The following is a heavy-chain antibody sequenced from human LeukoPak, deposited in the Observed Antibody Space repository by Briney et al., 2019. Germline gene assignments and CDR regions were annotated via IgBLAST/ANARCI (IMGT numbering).Heavy chain of an antibody. J-gene: IGHJ4*02. CDR2: INHSGST. D-gene: IGHD3-3*01. CDR1: GGSVSGYY. Sequence: SETLCLSCVVYGGSVSGYYWSWIRQPPGKGLEWIGEINHSGSTNYNPSLKSRVTISADTSKNQISLKLNCMTAEDTALYYCASGGVYYDFCSGYLPFDYWGQGTLVTVSS. CDR3: ASGGVYYDFCSGYLPFDY. V-gene: IGHV4-34*01.